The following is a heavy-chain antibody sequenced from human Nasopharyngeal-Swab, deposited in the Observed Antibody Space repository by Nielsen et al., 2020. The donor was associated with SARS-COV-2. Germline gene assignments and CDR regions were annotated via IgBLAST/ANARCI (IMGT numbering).Heavy chain of an antibody. CDR1: GVTFSTYS. J-gene: IGHJ4*02. Sequence: GGSLRLSCAASGVTFSTYSMNWVRQAPGKGLEWVSSISSSSSYIYYADSVKGRFTISRDNAKNSLYLQMNSLRAEDTAVYYCARGRQLGGDYWGQGTLVTVSS. V-gene: IGHV3-21*01. CDR3: ARGRQLGGDY. CDR2: ISSSSSYI. D-gene: IGHD6-6*01.